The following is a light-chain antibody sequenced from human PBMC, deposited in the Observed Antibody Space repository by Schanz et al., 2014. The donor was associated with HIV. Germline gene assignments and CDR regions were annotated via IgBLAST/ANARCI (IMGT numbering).Light chain of an antibody. V-gene: IGLV2-14*03. CDR3: ISYAGSNTWV. CDR1: NSDIGGYNF. Sequence: QSVLTQPASVSGSPGQSITISCTGTNSDIGGYNFVSWYQQHADKAPKLIIYDVTSRPSGVSNRFSGSKSGNTASLTISGLQAEDEADYYCISYAGSNTWVFGGGTKLTVL. J-gene: IGLJ3*02. CDR2: DVT.